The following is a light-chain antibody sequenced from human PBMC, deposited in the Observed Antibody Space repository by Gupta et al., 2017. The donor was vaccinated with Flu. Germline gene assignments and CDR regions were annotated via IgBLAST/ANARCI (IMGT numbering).Light chain of an antibody. J-gene: IGKJ4*01. CDR2: GAS. CDR3: QQYNNWPPLT. Sequence: EIQMTQSPATLSVSPGERATLSCRASQSVSSDVAWYQQKPGQTPRLLIYGASARATGVPARFSGSGSGTEFTLTISSLQSEDFAVYYCQQYNNWPPLTFGGGTXVEIK. CDR1: QSVSSD. V-gene: IGKV3-15*01.